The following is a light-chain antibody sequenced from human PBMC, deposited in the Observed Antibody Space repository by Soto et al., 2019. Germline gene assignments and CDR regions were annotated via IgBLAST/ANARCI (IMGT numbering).Light chain of an antibody. Sequence: QSALTQPASVSASPGQSITISCTGTSSDVGDYNYVSWYQQHPGKAPKLMIYDVSNRPSGVSNRFSGSKSGNTASLTISGLQAEDEADYYCSSYTSSSTLYVFGTGTQLTVL. V-gene: IGLV2-14*01. CDR2: DVS. CDR3: SSYTSSSTLYV. CDR1: SSDVGDYNY. J-gene: IGLJ1*01.